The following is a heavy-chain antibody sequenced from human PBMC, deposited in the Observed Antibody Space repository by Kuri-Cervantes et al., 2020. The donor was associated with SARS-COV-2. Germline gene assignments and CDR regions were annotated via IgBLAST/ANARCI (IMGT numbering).Heavy chain of an antibody. CDR1: GGSISSSSYY. V-gene: IGHV4-39*07. J-gene: IGHJ6*03. CDR3: ARTYYYYYYYMDV. CDR2: INHSGST. Sequence: SETLSLTCTVSGGSISSSSYYWGWIRQPPGKGLEWIGEINHSGSTNYNPSLKSRVTISVDTSKNQFSLKLSSVTAADTAVYYCARTYYYYYYYMDVWGKGTTVTVSS.